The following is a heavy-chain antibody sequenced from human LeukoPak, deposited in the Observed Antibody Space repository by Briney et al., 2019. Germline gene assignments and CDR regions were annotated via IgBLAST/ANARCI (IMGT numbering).Heavy chain of an antibody. Sequence: SETLSLTCTVSGGSISSSSYYWGWIRQPPGKGLEWIGSIYYSGSTYYNPSLKSRVTISVDTSKNQFSLKLSSVTAPDTAVYYCAAYCSSTSCYTNFDYWGQGTLVTVSS. V-gene: IGHV4-39*01. CDR3: AAYCSSTSCYTNFDY. CDR2: IYYSGST. CDR1: GGSISSSSYY. D-gene: IGHD2-2*02. J-gene: IGHJ4*02.